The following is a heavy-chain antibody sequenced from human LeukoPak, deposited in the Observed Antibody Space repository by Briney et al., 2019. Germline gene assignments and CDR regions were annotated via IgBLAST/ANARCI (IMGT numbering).Heavy chain of an antibody. CDR1: GFIFSSYW. V-gene: IGHV3-53*01. D-gene: IGHD5-24*01. CDR3: ARTFVSGDGYKVGYFDY. Sequence: PGGSLRLSCAASGFIFSSYWMSWVRQAPGKGLEWVSLIYPSGNIYYADSVKGRFTISRDNSKNTLFLQMNSLRAEDTAIYYCARTFVSGDGYKVGYFDYWGQGTLVTVSS. CDR2: IYPSGNI. J-gene: IGHJ4*02.